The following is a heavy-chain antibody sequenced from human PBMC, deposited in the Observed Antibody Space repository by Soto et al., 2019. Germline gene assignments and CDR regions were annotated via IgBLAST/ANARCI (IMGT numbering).Heavy chain of an antibody. D-gene: IGHD3-10*01. CDR2: ISAYNGNT. V-gene: IGHV1-18*01. Sequence: ASVKVSCKASGYTFTSYGISWVRQAPGQGLEWMGWISAYNGNTNYAQKLQGRVTMTTDTSTSTAYMELRSLRSDDTAVYYCARDSWFGELSLYYYYGMDVWGLGTTVTVSS. CDR1: GYTFTSYG. J-gene: IGHJ6*02. CDR3: ARDSWFGELSLYYYYGMDV.